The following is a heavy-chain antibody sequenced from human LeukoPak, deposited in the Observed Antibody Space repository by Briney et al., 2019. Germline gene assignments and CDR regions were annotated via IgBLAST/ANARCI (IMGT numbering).Heavy chain of an antibody. J-gene: IGHJ4*02. D-gene: IGHD4-17*01. CDR1: GVSISSGSYY. CDR3: ARLSTVTTSFDY. CDR2: IYHSGST. Sequence: SETLSLTCTVSGVSISSGSYYWSWIRQPPGKGLEWIGSIYHSGSTYYNPFLKSRVTMSVDTSKSQFSLKLSSVTAADTAVYYCARLSTVTTSFDYWGQGTLVTVSS. V-gene: IGHV4-39*07.